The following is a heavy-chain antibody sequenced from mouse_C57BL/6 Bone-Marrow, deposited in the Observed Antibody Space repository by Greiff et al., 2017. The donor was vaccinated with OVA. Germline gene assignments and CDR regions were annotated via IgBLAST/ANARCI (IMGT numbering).Heavy chain of an antibody. Sequence: QVQLQQPGAELVRPGSSVKLSCKASGYTFTSYWMHWVKQRPIQGLEWIGNIDPSDSETHYNQKFKDKATLTVDKASSTPYMQLSSLTSEDSAVYYCARSHYSMDYWGQGTSVTVSS. V-gene: IGHV1-52*01. J-gene: IGHJ4*01. CDR1: GYTFTSYW. CDR3: ARSHYSMDY. CDR2: IDPSDSET.